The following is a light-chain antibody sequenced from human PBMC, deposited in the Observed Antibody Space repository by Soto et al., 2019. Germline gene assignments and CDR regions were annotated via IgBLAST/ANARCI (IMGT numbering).Light chain of an antibody. CDR1: QSLLHSNGYNY. Sequence: DIVMTQSPLSLPVTPGEPASISCRSSQSLLHSNGYNYLDWYLQRPGQSPQLLIYLGSNRASGVPDRFSGSGSGTDFTLKISRVEAEDVAVYYCQHYYSAPLTFGQGTKVDIK. CDR3: QHYYSAPLT. CDR2: LGS. V-gene: IGKV2-28*01. J-gene: IGKJ1*01.